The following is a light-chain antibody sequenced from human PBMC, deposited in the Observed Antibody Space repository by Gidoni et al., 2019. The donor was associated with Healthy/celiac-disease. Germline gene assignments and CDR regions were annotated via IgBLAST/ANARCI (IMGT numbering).Light chain of an antibody. J-gene: IGKJ2*01. CDR3: QQYYSTSMYT. Sequence: DIVMPQSPDSRAVTLVERVTINRKSSKSVLYSSNNKNYLAWYQQKPGQPPKLLIYWASTRDSGVPDRFSGSGSGTDFTLSICSLQAEDVAVYYCQQYYSTSMYTFGQGTKLEIK. CDR1: KSVLYSSNNKNY. V-gene: IGKV4-1*01. CDR2: WAS.